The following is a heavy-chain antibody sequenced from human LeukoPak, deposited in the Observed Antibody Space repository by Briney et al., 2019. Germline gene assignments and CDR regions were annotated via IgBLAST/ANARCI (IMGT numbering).Heavy chain of an antibody. J-gene: IGHJ6*02. V-gene: IGHV3-64D*06. CDR1: GFIFSTYA. D-gene: IGHD3-10*01. CDR2: ISSNGDRT. CDR3: VKLYYYGSGSYDR. Sequence: PGGSLRLSCSASGFIFSTYAMHWVRQAPGKGLEYVSAISSNGDRTYYAGAVKGRFTISRDNSKNTVYLQMSSLRAEDTAVYYCVKLYYYGSGSYDRWGQGTTVTVSS.